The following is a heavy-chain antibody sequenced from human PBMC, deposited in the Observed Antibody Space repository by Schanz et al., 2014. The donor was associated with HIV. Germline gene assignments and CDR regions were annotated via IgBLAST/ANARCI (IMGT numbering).Heavy chain of an antibody. CDR2: ISYDGSNK. D-gene: IGHD2-21*01. Sequence: QVQLVESGGGVVQPGRSLRLSCAASGFTFSTYGMHWVRQAPGKGLEWVAFISYDGSNKYYADSVKGRFTISRDNSKNTLFLQMDSLRAEDTAVYFCATELIFSGSYSYYLDMDVWGQGTTVTVSS. CDR1: GFTFSTYG. CDR3: ATELIFSGSYSYYLDMDV. J-gene: IGHJ6*02. V-gene: IGHV3-30*03.